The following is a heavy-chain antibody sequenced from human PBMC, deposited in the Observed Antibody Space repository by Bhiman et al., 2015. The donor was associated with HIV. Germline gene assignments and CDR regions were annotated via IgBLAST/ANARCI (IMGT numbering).Heavy chain of an antibody. J-gene: IGHJ4*02. CDR2: ISYDGSDK. CDR3: ARDLGGGDY. V-gene: IGHV3-30*03. CDR1: GFTFSTFG. D-gene: IGHD3-16*01. Sequence: QVLLVESGGGVVQPGRSLRLSCAASGFTFSTFGMHWVRQAPGKGLEWVAVISYDGSDKYHAQSVKGRFTISRDNSKSTLFLLMDSLRTEDTAVYYCARDLGGGDYWGQGTLLTVSS.